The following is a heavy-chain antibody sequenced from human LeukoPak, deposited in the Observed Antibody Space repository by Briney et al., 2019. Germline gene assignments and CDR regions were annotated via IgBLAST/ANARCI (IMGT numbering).Heavy chain of an antibody. D-gene: IGHD2-21*01. V-gene: IGHV4-34*01. CDR2: INHSGST. CDR1: GGSFSGYY. Sequence: SETLSLTCAVYGGSFSGYYWSWIRQPPGKGLEWIGEINHSGSTNYNPSLKSRVTISVDTSKNQFSLKLSSVTAADTAVYYCARVHSDYWGQGTLVTVSS. CDR3: ARVHSDY. J-gene: IGHJ4*02.